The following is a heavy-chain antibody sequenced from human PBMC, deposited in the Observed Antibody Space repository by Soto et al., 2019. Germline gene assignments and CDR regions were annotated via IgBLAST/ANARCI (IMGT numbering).Heavy chain of an antibody. Sequence: HGESLKISCKGSGYSFTSYWIGWVRQMPGKGLEWMGIIYPGDSDTRYSPSFQGQVTISADKSISTAYLQWSSLKASDTAMYYCATAYDSSGYYYVVYAFDIWGQGTMVT. CDR3: ATAYDSSGYYYVVYAFDI. CDR2: IYPGDSDT. CDR1: GYSFTSYW. J-gene: IGHJ3*02. D-gene: IGHD3-22*01. V-gene: IGHV5-51*01.